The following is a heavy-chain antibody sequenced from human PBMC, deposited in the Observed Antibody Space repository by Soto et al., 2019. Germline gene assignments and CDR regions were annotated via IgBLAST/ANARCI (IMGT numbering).Heavy chain of an antibody. CDR2: FDPEDGET. Sequence: ASVKVSCKVSGYTLTELSMHWVRQAPGKGLEWMGGFDPEDGETIYAQKFQGRVTMTEDASTDTAYMELSSLRSEDTAVYYCATAADYYYGMDVWGQGTTVTVSS. CDR1: GYTLTELS. CDR3: ATAADYYYGMDV. D-gene: IGHD6-25*01. V-gene: IGHV1-24*01. J-gene: IGHJ6*02.